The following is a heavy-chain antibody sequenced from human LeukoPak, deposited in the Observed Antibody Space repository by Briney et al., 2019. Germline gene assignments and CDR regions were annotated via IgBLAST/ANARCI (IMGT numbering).Heavy chain of an antibody. J-gene: IGHJ4*02. CDR3: ANTPWNTETALAC. D-gene: IGHD3/OR15-3a*01. V-gene: IGHV3-30*02. Sequence: GGSLRLSCAASGFTFSSYGMHWGRQAPGKGLEWVAFIRYDGSNKYYADSVKGRFTISRDNSKNTLYLQMNSLRAEDTAVYYCANTPWNTETALACWGQGTLVTASS. CDR1: GFTFSSYG. CDR2: IRYDGSNK.